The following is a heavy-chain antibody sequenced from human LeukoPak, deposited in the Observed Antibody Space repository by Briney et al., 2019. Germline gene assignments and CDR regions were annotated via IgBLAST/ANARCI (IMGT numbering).Heavy chain of an antibody. CDR1: GFSFSSYG. CDR2: MWYDGSNK. D-gene: IGHD6-13*01. CDR3: ARDMQQQLVHWDRYYYGMDV. J-gene: IGHJ6*02. Sequence: PGGSLRLSCAASGFSFSSYGMHWVRQAPGKGLEWVAVMWYDGSNKYYADSVKGRFTISRDNSKNTLYLQMNSLRAEDTAVYYCARDMQQQLVHWDRYYYGMDVWGQGTTVTVSS. V-gene: IGHV3-33*01.